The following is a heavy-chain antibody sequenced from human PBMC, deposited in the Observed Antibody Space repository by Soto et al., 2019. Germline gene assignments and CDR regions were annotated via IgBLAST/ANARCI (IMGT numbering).Heavy chain of an antibody. CDR2: IYYSRTT. D-gene: IGHD3-10*01. J-gene: IGHJ4*02. CDR1: GDSITSNSYF. V-gene: IGHV4-39*01. Sequence: SETLSLTCTVSGDSITSNSYFWAWIRQPPGKGLEWIGSIYYSRTTYYNPSLKSRVTISVDTSKNQFSLKLSSVTAADTAVYYCARHGSGSITIVRGVIVYFDYWGQGTLVTVSP. CDR3: ARHGSGSITIVRGVIVYFDY.